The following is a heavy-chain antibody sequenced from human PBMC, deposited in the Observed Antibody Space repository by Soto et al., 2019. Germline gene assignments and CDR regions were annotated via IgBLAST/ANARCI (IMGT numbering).Heavy chain of an antibody. V-gene: IGHV5-51*01. CDR3: VRQTLNYYDSSGNDFDI. CDR1: GYSFTSYW. D-gene: IGHD3-22*01. J-gene: IGHJ3*02. Sequence: PGESLKISCKGSGYSFTSYWIGWVRQMPGKGLEWMGIIYPGDSDTRYSPSFQGQVTISADKSISTAYLQWSSLKASDTAMYNFVRQTLNYYDSSGNDFDIWGQGTMVTVSS. CDR2: IYPGDSDT.